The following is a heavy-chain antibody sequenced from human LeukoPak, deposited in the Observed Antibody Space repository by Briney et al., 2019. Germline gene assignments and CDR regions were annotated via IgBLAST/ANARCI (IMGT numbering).Heavy chain of an antibody. Sequence: QPGGSLRLSCAVSGLTFRSYWMSWVRQAPGKGLEWVANINQGGGEKYFVDSVKGRFTISRGNARNSLHLQMDTLRADDTAVYYCARERDGRFFDYWGQGTLVTVSS. CDR1: GLTFRSYW. V-gene: IGHV3-7*01. D-gene: IGHD5-24*01. CDR3: ARERDGRFFDY. CDR2: INQGGGEK. J-gene: IGHJ4*02.